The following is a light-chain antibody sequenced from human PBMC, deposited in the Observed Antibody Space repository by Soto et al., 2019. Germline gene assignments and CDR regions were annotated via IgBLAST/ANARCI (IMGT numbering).Light chain of an antibody. CDR1: SSDVGGYNY. CDR3: SSYTSSSTRV. Sequence: QSARTQPASVSGSPGQSITISCTGTSSDVGGYNYVSWYQQHPGKAPKLMIYEVSNRPSGVSNRFSGSKSGNTASLTISGHQAEDEADYYCSSYTSSSTRVFGGGTKVTVL. CDR2: EVS. V-gene: IGLV2-14*01. J-gene: IGLJ3*02.